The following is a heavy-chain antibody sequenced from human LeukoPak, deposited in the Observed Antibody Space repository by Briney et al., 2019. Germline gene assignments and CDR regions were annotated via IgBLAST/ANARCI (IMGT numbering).Heavy chain of an antibody. CDR2: INPSGGST. V-gene: IGHV1-46*01. CDR1: GYTFTSYY. J-gene: IGHJ5*02. D-gene: IGHD3-16*01. Sequence: ASVTVSCKASGYTFTSYYMHWVRQAPGQGLEWMGLINPSGGSTSCAQKFQGRVTMTRDMSTSTVYMELSSLRSEDTAVYYCARDLYGHNPTNWFDPWGQGTLVTVSS. CDR3: ARDLYGHNPTNWFDP.